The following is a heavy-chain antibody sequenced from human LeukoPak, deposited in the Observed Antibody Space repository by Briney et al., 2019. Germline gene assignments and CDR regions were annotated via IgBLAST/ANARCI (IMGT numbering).Heavy chain of an antibody. V-gene: IGHV4-39*01. J-gene: IGHJ4*02. CDR2: VTYSGTA. CDR1: GDSISNSNSR. Sequence: SETLSLTCTVSGDSISNSNSRWDWIRQPPGKGLGWIGAVTYSGTAFYNPSLKSRVTMFVDTSMNQFSLKLNSVTAADSAMYFCARTQLGIAVDHWGQGTLVTVSS. D-gene: IGHD7-27*01. CDR3: ARTQLGIAVDH.